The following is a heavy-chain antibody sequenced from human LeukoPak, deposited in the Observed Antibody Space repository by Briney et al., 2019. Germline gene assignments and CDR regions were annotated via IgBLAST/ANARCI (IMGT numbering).Heavy chain of an antibody. Sequence: SQTLSLTCSVSGGSVSNGDSYWTWIRQHPGEGLKWIGYVYYSGSTYYTPSLKSRVTISIDTSKNQFSLKLSSVTAADTAVYYCARHARPTMVRVYNWFDPWGQGTLVTVSS. D-gene: IGHD3-10*01. J-gene: IGHJ5*02. CDR3: ARHARPTMVRVYNWFDP. CDR2: VYYSGST. V-gene: IGHV4-30-4*08. CDR1: GGSVSNGDSY.